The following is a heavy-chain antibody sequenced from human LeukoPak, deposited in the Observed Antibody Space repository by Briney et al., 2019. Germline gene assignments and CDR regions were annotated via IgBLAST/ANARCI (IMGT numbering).Heavy chain of an antibody. CDR3: ARKGLFDWLLYFDR. CDR2: ISSDGSSI. D-gene: IGHD3-9*01. J-gene: IGHJ4*02. Sequence: GGSLRLSCAASGFSFSGYSMSWVRQAPGKGLEWVAAISSDGSSIFYTDSMKGRFTISRGNAKNSLYLQMNSLRADDTAVYYCARKGLFDWLLYFDRWGQGTLVTVSS. CDR1: GFSFSGYS. V-gene: IGHV3-21*06.